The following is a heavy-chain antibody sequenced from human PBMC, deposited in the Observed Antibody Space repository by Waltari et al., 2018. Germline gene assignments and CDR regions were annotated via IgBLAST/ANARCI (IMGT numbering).Heavy chain of an antibody. CDR1: FSRYW. Sequence: FSRYWMSWVRQTPGKGLEWVANINYDGSQKYYVDSVKGQFTISRDNAKNSLYLQMNSLRVEDTAVYYCAKSRGFEYWGQGTLITVSS. CDR3: AKSRGFEY. D-gene: IGHD2-2*01. J-gene: IGHJ4*02. V-gene: IGHV3-7*01. CDR2: INYDGSQK.